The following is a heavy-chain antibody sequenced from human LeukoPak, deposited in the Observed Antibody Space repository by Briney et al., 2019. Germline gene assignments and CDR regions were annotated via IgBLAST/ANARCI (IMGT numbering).Heavy chain of an antibody. J-gene: IGHJ4*02. V-gene: IGHV1-69*13. CDR3: ARDTHCSGGSCYFGY. D-gene: IGHD2-15*01. CDR1: GGTFSSYA. Sequence: ASVTVSCTASGGTFSSYAISWMRQAPGQGLEWMGGIIPIFGTANYAQKFQGRVTITADESTSTAYMELSSLRSEDTAVYYCARDTHCSGGSCYFGYWGQGTLVTVSS. CDR2: IIPIFGTA.